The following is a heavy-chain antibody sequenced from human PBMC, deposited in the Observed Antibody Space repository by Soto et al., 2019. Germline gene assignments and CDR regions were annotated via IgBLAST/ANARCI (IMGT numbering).Heavy chain of an antibody. D-gene: IGHD3-22*01. J-gene: IGHJ4*02. CDR1: GYTFTSYA. CDR3: ARDLSLDSGGYRDY. CDR2: INVGNGNT. Sequence: QVQLVQSGAEVKKPGASVKVSCKASGYTFTSYAMHWVRQAPGQGLEWMGWINVGNGNTKYSQKFQGRVTITRDTSASTAYMELSRLRSEDPAVYYCARDLSLDSGGYRDYWGQGTLVTVSS. V-gene: IGHV1-3*01.